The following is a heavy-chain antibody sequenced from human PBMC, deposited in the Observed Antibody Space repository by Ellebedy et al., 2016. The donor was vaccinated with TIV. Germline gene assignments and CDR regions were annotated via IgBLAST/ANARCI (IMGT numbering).Heavy chain of an antibody. D-gene: IGHD3-9*01. CDR3: TRGLEYFDWSHFDY. Sequence: GESLKISXTASGFTFGDYAMSWFRQAPGKGLEWVGFIRSKAYGGTTEYAASVKGRFTISRDDSKSIAYLQMNSLKTEDTAVYYCTRGLEYFDWSHFDYWGQGTLVTVSS. CDR2: IRSKAYGGTT. V-gene: IGHV3-49*03. CDR1: GFTFGDYA. J-gene: IGHJ4*02.